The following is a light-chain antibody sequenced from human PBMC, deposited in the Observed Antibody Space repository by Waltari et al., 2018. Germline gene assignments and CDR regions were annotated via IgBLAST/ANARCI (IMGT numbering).Light chain of an antibody. Sequence: SSDLTQDPSLSVALGQTVRITCQGDSLRRYYASWYQQRPGQAPILVLYGPDNRPSGIPDRFSGSTSGNTASLTITGAQPEDEADYYCHSRETFSTRLFGGGTRLTV. CDR1: SLRRYY. CDR3: HSRETFSTRL. CDR2: GPD. J-gene: IGLJ2*01. V-gene: IGLV3-19*01.